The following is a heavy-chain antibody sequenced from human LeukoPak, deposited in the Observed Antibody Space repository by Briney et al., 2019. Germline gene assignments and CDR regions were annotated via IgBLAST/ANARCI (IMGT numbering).Heavy chain of an antibody. J-gene: IGHJ6*02. CDR2: IIPILGIA. Sequence: EASVKVSCKASGGTFSSYAISWVRQAPGQGLEWMGRIIPILGIANYAQKFQGRVTITADKSTSTAYMELSSLRSEDTAVYYCAGDNPDYYYGMDVWGQGTTVTVSS. CDR3: AGDNPDYYYGMDV. V-gene: IGHV1-69*04. CDR1: GGTFSSYA.